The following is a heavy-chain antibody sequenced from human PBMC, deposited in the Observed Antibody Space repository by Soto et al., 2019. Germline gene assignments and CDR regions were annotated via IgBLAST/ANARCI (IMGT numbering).Heavy chain of an antibody. J-gene: IGHJ4*02. CDR1: GGSISSYY. Sequence: QVQLQESGPGLVKPSETLSLTCTVSGGSISSYYWSWIRQPPGKGLEWIGYTHYSGSTNYNPSLKSRVTISVDTSKNQFSLKLSSVTAADTAVYYCARQIKSGFDYWGQGTLVTVSS. CDR2: THYSGST. D-gene: IGHD3-3*01. CDR3: ARQIKSGFDY. V-gene: IGHV4-59*01.